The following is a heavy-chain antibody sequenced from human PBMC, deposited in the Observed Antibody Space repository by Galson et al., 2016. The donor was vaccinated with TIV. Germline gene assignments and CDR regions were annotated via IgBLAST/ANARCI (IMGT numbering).Heavy chain of an antibody. CDR2: IKHDGSEQ. CDR1: GVPFNGYS. CDR3: VRFGGSYGGSDY. D-gene: IGHD3-16*01. Sequence: SLRLSCAASGVPFNGYSMHWVRQPPGGGLEWVAVIKHDGSEQFYADSVKGRLTNSRDNSKNPLYLQMNSLRPEDTAIYYCVRFGGSYGGSDYWGQGTLVTVSS. V-gene: IGHV3-30*03. J-gene: IGHJ4*02.